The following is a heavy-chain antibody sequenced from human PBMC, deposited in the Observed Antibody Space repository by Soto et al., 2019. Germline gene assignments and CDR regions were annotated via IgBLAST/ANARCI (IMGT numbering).Heavy chain of an antibody. CDR3: ATGGYSYGWGY. D-gene: IGHD5-18*01. CDR1: GFTFSSYW. J-gene: IGHJ4*02. CDR2: VNPAGSAS. V-gene: IGHV3-74*01. Sequence: EVQLVESGGGLVQPGGSLRLSCVGSGFTFSSYWMHWVRQVPGKGPVWVSRVNPAGSASSYADSVKGRFTVSRDNAKNTLYLEMTSLSAEETAVYYCATGGYSYGWGYWGQGTLVTVSS.